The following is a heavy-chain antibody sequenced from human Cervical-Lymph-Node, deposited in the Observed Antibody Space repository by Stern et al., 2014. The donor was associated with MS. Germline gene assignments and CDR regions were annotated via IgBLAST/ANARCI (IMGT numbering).Heavy chain of an antibody. CDR3: ARRGMDV. CDR2: IYPDDSDT. V-gene: IGHV5-51*01. Sequence: EDQLVESGAEVKTPGESLTISCKGFGYSFNIYWIAWVRQRPGKVLEWMGIIYPDDSDTGYSPSFQGPASLLVDTYISTGYLQWSSLKPSDTATYFCARRGMDVWGQGTSVTVSS. CDR1: GYSFNIYW. J-gene: IGHJ6*02.